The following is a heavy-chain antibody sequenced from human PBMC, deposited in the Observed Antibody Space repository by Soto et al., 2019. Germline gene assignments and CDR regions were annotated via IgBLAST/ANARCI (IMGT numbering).Heavy chain of an antibody. CDR1: GFTFSSYW. CDR2: INNDGSST. V-gene: IGHV3-74*01. CDR3: ARGTDWVPSWFDP. D-gene: IGHD1-1*01. Sequence: GGSLRLSCAASGFTFSSYWMHWVRQAPGKGLVWVSRINNDGSSTSYADSVKGRFTISRDNAKNTLYLQMNSLRAEDTAVYYCARGTDWVPSWFDPWGQGTLVTVSS. J-gene: IGHJ5*02.